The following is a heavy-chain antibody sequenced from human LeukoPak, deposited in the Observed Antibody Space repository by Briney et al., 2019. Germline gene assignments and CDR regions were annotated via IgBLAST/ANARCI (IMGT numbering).Heavy chain of an antibody. Sequence: GGSLRLSCAASGFSFSTYTMNWVRQAPGKGLDWVSYISSSSSTIYYADSVKGRFTISRDNANNSLYLQMNSLRDEDTAVYYCARARRYRSSWYHDYWGQGSLVTVSS. J-gene: IGHJ4*02. D-gene: IGHD6-13*01. V-gene: IGHV3-48*02. CDR1: GFSFSTYT. CDR3: ARARRYRSSWYHDY. CDR2: ISSSSSTI.